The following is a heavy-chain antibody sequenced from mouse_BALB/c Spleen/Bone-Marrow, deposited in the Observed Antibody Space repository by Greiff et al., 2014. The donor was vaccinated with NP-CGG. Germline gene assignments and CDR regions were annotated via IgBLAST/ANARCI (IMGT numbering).Heavy chain of an antibody. V-gene: IGHV1S135*01. CDR2: INPYNGGT. CDR1: GYSFTGYT. D-gene: IGHD2-2*01. Sequence: VQLQQSGPELVQPGASMKISCKASGYSFTGYTMNWVKQSHGKNLERIGLINPYNGGTSYNQKFKGKATLTVDKSSSTAFMELLSLTSEDSAVNYCARDGYDRVYAMDYWGQGTSVTVSS. CDR3: ARDGYDRVYAMDY. J-gene: IGHJ4*01.